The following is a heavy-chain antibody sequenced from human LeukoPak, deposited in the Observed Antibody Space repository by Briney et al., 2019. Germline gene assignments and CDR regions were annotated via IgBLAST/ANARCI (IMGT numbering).Heavy chain of an antibody. D-gene: IGHD3-10*02. CDR3: ARLSSGSYYPNDY. J-gene: IGHJ4*02. CDR2: IYHSGST. V-gene: IGHV4-4*07. CDR1: GGSISSYY. Sequence: SETLSLTCTVSGGSISSYYWSWVRQPAGKGLEWIGRIYHSGSTYYNPSLKSRVTISVDTSKNQFSLKLSSVTAADTAVYYCARLSSGSYYPNDYWGQGTLVTVSS.